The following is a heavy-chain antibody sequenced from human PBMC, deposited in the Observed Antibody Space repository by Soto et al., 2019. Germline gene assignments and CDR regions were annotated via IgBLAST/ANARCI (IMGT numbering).Heavy chain of an antibody. CDR3: ARERRAILTGYYNYYYGMDV. Sequence: SVKVSCKASEGTFRSYSIIWVRQAPGQGLEWMGGIIPIFGTANYAQKFQGRVTITADKSTSTAYMELSSLRSEDTAVYYCARERRAILTGYYNYYYGMDVWGQGTTVTVSS. CDR1: EGTFRSYS. CDR2: IIPIFGTA. J-gene: IGHJ6*02. V-gene: IGHV1-69*06. D-gene: IGHD3-9*01.